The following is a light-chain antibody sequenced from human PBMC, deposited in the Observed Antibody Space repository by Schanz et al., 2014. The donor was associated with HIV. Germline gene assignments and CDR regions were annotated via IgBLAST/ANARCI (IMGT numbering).Light chain of an antibody. CDR3: AAWDDSLNGVI. CDR1: SSHIGSNT. CDR2: SNN. Sequence: QSVLTQAPSASGTPGQRVTLSCSGSSSHIGSNTENWYQQLPGTAPKLLIFSNNRRPSGVPARFSGSKSGTSASLAISGLQSEDDADYYCAAWDDSLNGVIFGGGTKLTVL. J-gene: IGLJ2*01. V-gene: IGLV1-44*01.